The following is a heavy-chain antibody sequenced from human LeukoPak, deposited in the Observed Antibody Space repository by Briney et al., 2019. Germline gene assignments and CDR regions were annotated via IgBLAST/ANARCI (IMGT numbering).Heavy chain of an antibody. CDR3: ARRAYFDSSGYSTTSGYFDL. CDR1: GGSIFSSY. Sequence: SETLSLTCTVSGGSIFSSYWNWIRQSPGKGLEWLGYIYSNGITHYSPSLRGRGTISIATSKNQFSLRLASVTAAGTAIYYCARRAYFDSSGYSTTSGYFDLWGRGTLVTISS. CDR2: IYSNGIT. V-gene: IGHV4-4*08. J-gene: IGHJ2*01. D-gene: IGHD3-3*01.